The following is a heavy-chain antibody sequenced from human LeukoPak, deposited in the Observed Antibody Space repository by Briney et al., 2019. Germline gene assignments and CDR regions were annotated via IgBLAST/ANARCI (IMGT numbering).Heavy chain of an antibody. CDR1: GGSISSYY. V-gene: IGHV4-59*08. J-gene: IGHJ4*02. CDR3: ARRRGDFWSDYYAFDY. D-gene: IGHD3-3*01. CDR2: IYYSGTT. Sequence: PSETLSLTCTVPGGSISSYYWNWFRQPPGKGLEWIGYIYYSGTTNYNPSLTSRVTISLDTSKNQFSLKLSSVTAADTAVYYCARRRGDFWSDYYAFDYWGQGTLVTISS.